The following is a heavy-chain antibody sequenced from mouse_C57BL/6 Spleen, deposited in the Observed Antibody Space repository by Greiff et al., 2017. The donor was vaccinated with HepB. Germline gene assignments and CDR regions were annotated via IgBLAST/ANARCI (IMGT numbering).Heavy chain of an antibody. J-gene: IGHJ4*01. V-gene: IGHV5-6*01. D-gene: IGHD2-4*01. CDR1: GFTFSSYG. CDR2: ISSGGSYT. CDR3: ARSGLRRGSMDY. Sequence: EVQVVESGGDLVKPGGSLKLSCAASGFTFSSYGMSWVRQTPDKRLEWVATISSGGSYTYYPDSVKGRFTISRDNAKNTLYLQMSSLKSEDTAMYYCARSGLRRGSMDYWGQGTSGTVSS.